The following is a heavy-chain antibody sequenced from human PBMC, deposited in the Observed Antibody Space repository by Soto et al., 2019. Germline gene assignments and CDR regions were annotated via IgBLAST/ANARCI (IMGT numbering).Heavy chain of an antibody. CDR3: SRDLIDY. CDR1: GGSISSDDYY. Sequence: NPSETLSLTCTVSGGSISSDDYYWSWIRQSPGRGLEWIGYIYYSGNPYYNPSLKSRVTISVDTSKNQFSLKLSSVTAADTAVYYCSRDLIDYWGRGTLVTVSS. CDR2: IYYSGNP. V-gene: IGHV4-30-4*01. J-gene: IGHJ4*02.